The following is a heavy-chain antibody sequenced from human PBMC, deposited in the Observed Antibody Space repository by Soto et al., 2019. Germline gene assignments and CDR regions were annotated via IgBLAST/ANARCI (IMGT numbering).Heavy chain of an antibody. CDR2: IYYRGNT. D-gene: IGHD3-9*01. J-gene: IGHJ6*02. CDR1: GGSMSPYY. V-gene: IGHV4-59*08. CDR3: ARHSKQPGDFDNYYGMDV. Sequence: SETLSLTCNVSGGSMSPYYWSWVRQPPGKGLEWIGNIYYRGNTNYNPSLESRITISIDPSKTQFSLKLTSVTAADTAVYFCARHSKQPGDFDNYYGMDVWGQGTTVT.